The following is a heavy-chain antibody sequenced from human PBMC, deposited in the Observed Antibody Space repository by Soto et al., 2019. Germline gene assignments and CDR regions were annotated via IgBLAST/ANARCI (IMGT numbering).Heavy chain of an antibody. CDR2: IIPIFGTA. D-gene: IGHD3-10*01. CDR1: GGTFSSYA. V-gene: IGHV1-69*13. Sequence: SVKVSCKASGGTFSSYAISWVRQAPGQGLEWMGGIIPIFGTANYAQKFQGRVTITADESTSTAYMELSSLRSEDTAVYYCARDNGSGSYYNRWYYYYGMDVWGQGTTVTVSS. J-gene: IGHJ6*02. CDR3: ARDNGSGSYYNRWYYYYGMDV.